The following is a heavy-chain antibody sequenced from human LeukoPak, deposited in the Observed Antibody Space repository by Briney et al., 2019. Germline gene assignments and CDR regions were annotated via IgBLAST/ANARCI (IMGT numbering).Heavy chain of an antibody. CDR2: IYYSGST. V-gene: IGHV4-59*01. J-gene: IGHJ5*02. D-gene: IGHD3-10*01. CDR3: ARYRGSFDP. CDR1: GDXISSYY. Sequence: SETLSLTCTVSGDXISSYYCSWIRQPPGKGLEWIGYIYYSGSTNYNPSLKSRVTISVDTSKNQFSLKLSSVTAADTAVYYCARYRGSFDPWGQGTLVTVSS.